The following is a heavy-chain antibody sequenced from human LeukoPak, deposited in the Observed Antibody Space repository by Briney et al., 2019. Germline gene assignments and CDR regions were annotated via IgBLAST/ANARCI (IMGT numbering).Heavy chain of an antibody. D-gene: IGHD6-13*01. J-gene: IGHJ6*04. V-gene: IGHV3-64D*06. CDR1: GFTFSSYA. CDR3: RVAAANYYHYYGMDV. CDR2: ISSNGVAT. Sequence: GGSLRLSCSASGFTFSSYAVHWVRQAPGKGLEYVSAISSNGVATYYADSLKGRFTISRHHSKSTLYLQMSSLRVEDTAVYYCRVAAANYYHYYGMDVWGKGTTVTVSS.